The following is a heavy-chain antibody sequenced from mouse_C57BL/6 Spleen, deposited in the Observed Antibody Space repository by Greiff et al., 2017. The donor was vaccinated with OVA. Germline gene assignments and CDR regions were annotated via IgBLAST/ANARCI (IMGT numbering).Heavy chain of an antibody. D-gene: IGHD1-1*01. CDR1: GYTFTSYW. V-gene: IGHV1-64*01. J-gene: IGHJ2*01. Sequence: VQLQQPGAELVKPGASVKLSCKASGYTFTSYWMHWVKQRPGQGLEWIGMIHPNSGSTNYNEKFKSKATLTVDKSSSTAYMQLSSLTSEDAAVYYCARFTTVVATSPYFDYWGQGTTLTVSS. CDR3: ARFTTVVATSPYFDY. CDR2: IHPNSGST.